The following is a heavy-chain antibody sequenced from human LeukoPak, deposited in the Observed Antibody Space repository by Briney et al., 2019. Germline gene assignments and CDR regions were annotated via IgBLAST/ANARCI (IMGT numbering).Heavy chain of an antibody. J-gene: IGHJ3*02. CDR2: ISYDGNNK. D-gene: IGHD5-12*01. CDR1: GFTFSSYG. Sequence: PGGSLRLSCAASGFTFSSYGMHWVRHAAGKGLEWVAVISYDGNNKYYADSVKGRFTISRDNSKNTLYMQMNSLRAEDTAVHYCAKEVADAFAIWGQGTMVTVSS. CDR3: AKEVADAFAI. V-gene: IGHV3-30*18.